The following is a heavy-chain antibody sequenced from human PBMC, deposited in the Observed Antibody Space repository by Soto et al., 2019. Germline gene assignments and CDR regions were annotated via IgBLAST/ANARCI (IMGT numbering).Heavy chain of an antibody. J-gene: IGHJ4*02. CDR3: AKASGWGGYYDFWSGPAHVYYFDY. CDR1: GFTFSSYA. V-gene: IGHV3-23*01. CDR2: ISGSGGST. Sequence: GGSLRLSCAASGFTFSSYAMSWVRQAPGKGLEWVSAISGSGGSTYYADSVKGRFTISRDNSKNTLYLQMNSLRAEDTAVYYCAKASGWGGYYDFWSGPAHVYYFDYWGQGTLVTVSS. D-gene: IGHD3-3*01.